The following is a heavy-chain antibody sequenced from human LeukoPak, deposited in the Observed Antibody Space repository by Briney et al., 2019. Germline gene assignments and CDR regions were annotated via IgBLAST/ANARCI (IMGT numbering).Heavy chain of an antibody. CDR1: GYSFTSYW. CDR3: ARGPPTIPAIYYHMDV. D-gene: IGHD1-1*01. Sequence: GESLKISCKGSGYSFTSYWIGWVRQMPGKGLEWMGIIYPGDSDTRYSPSFQGQVTISADKSISTAYLQWSSLEASDTAMYYCARGPPTIPAIYYHMDVWGKGTTVTVSS. J-gene: IGHJ6*03. V-gene: IGHV5-51*01. CDR2: IYPGDSDT.